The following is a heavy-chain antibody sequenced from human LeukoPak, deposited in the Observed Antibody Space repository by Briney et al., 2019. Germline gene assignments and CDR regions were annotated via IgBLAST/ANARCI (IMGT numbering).Heavy chain of an antibody. CDR3: ARDGYGRYYDSSGYLGWFDP. Sequence: ASVKVSCKASGYTFTGYYMHWVRQAPGQGLEWMGWINPSSGGTNYAQKFQGRVTMTRDTSISTAYMELSRLRSDDTAVYYCARDGYGRYYDSSGYLGWFDPWGQGTLVTVSS. J-gene: IGHJ5*02. D-gene: IGHD3-22*01. CDR2: INPSSGGT. CDR1: GYTFTGYY. V-gene: IGHV1-2*02.